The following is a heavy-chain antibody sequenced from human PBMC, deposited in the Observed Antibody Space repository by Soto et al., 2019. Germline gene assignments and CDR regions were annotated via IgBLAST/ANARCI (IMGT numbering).Heavy chain of an antibody. J-gene: IGHJ6*02. CDR2: IYYSGST. CDR3: ARALEPPKLISNWNYYYYGMDV. Sequence: SETLSLTCTVSGGSISSYYWSWIRQPPGKGLEWIGYIYYSGSTNYNPSLKSRVTISVDTSKNQFSLKLSSVTAADTAVYYCARALEPPKLISNWNYYYYGMDVWGQGTTVTVSS. V-gene: IGHV4-59*01. D-gene: IGHD1-1*01. CDR1: GGSISSYY.